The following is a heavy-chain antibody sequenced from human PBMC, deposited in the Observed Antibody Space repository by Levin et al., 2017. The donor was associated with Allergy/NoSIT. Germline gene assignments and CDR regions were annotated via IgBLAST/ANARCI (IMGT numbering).Heavy chain of an antibody. V-gene: IGHV3-72*01. CDR2: IRNKANSYTT. CDR1: GFTFSDHH. CDR3: TRSSGSYYNDY. J-gene: IGHJ4*02. D-gene: IGHD3-10*01. Sequence: GWSLRLSCAASGFTFSDHHMDWVRQAPGKGLEWVGRIRNKANSYTTECAASVKGRFTISRDDSKNSLYLQMNSLKTEDTAVYYCTRSSGSYYNDYWGQGTLVTVSS.